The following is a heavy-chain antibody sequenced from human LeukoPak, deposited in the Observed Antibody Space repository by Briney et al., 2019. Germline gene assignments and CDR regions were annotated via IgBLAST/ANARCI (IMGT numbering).Heavy chain of an antibody. CDR2: IIPIFGTA. J-gene: IGHJ6*03. V-gene: IGHV1-69*13. D-gene: IGHD3-10*01. CDR1: GYTFTGYY. Sequence: ASVKVSCKASGYTFTGYYMHWVRQAPGQGLEWMGGIIPIFGTANYAQKFQGRVTITADESTSTAYMELSSLRSEDTAVYYCARGATMVRGVFSYYYYMDVWGKGTTVTISS. CDR3: ARGATMVRGVFSYYYYMDV.